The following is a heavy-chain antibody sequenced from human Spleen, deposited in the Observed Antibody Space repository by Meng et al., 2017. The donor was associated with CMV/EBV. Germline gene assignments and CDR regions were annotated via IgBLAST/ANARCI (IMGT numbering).Heavy chain of an antibody. CDR3: ARDEYGSSSWFDP. Sequence: DSVSSNSAAWNWIRQSPSRGLEWLGRTYYRSKLYNDYAGSVQSRITINPDTSKNQFSLQLISVTPEDTAVYYCARDEYGSSSWFDPWGQGTLVTVSS. D-gene: IGHD6-6*01. J-gene: IGHJ5*02. CDR2: TYYRSKLYN. V-gene: IGHV6-1*01. CDR1: DSVSSNSAA.